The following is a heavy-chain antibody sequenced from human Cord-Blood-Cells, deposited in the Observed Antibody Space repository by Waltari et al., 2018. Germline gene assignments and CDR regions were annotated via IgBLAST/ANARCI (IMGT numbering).Heavy chain of an antibody. CDR3: ATLGYCSSTSCYKGDAFDI. J-gene: IGHJ3*02. D-gene: IGHD2-2*02. CDR2: INPNSGGT. Sequence: QVQLVQSGAEVKKPGASVKVSCKASGYTFTGYYMHWVRQAPGQGLEWMGWINPNSGGTNYAQEFQGRVTMTRDTSISTAYMELSRLRSDDTAVYYCATLGYCSSTSCYKGDAFDIWGQGTMVTVSS. V-gene: IGHV1-2*02. CDR1: GYTFTGYY.